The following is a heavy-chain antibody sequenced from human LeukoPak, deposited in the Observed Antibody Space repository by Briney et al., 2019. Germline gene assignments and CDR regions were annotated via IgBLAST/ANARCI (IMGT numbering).Heavy chain of an antibody. V-gene: IGHV3-48*04. CDR2: ISSSGSTI. Sequence: GGSLRLSCAASGFTFSSYSMNWVRQAPGKGLEWVSYISSSGSTIYYADSVKGRFTISRDNAKNSLYLQMNSLRAEDTAVYYCARPRSGEAYYFDYWGQGTLVTVSS. CDR3: ARPRSGEAYYFDY. D-gene: IGHD2-15*01. CDR1: GFTFSSYS. J-gene: IGHJ4*02.